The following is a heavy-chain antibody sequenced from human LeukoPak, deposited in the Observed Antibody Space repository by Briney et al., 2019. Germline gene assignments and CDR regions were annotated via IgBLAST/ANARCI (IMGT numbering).Heavy chain of an antibody. CDR2: IYSGGST. V-gene: IGHV3-66*01. CDR1: GFTVSSNY. CDR3: AREPTYSSSWHTTCDY. J-gene: IGHJ4*02. D-gene: IGHD6-13*01. Sequence: PGGSLRLSCAASGFTVSSNYMSWVRQAPGKGLEWVSIIYSGGSTYYADSVKGRFTISRDNSKNTLYLQMNSLRAEDTAVYYCAREPTYSSSWHTTCDYWGQGTLVTASS.